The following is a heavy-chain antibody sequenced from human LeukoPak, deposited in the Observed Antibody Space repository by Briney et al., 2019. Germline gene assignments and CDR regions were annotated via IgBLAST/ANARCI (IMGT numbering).Heavy chain of an antibody. CDR3: ARGSISWYSQDWFDP. D-gene: IGHD6-13*01. CDR2: ISAYNGNT. CDR1: GYTFTSYG. J-gene: IGHJ5*02. V-gene: IGHV1-18*01. Sequence: RASVKVSCKASGYTFTSYGISWVRQAPGQGLEWMGWISAYNGNTNYAQKLQGRVTTTTDTSTSTAYMELRSLRSDDTAVYYCARGSISWYSQDWFDPWGQGTLVTVSS.